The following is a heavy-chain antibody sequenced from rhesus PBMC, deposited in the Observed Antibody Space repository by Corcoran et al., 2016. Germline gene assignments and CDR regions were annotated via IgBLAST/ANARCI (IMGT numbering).Heavy chain of an antibody. Sequence: EVQLVETGGGLVQPGGSLKLSCAASGFTFSSYGMSWVRQAPGKGLDWVSAINSGGGSKYYADSVECRVTRSRDNSKNTLALQLDGLRAEDTAVYYCAKARYYSSWSLVYWGQGVLVTVSS. CDR2: INSGGGSK. D-gene: IGHD6-13*01. CDR3: AKARYYSSWSLVY. J-gene: IGHJ4*01. V-gene: IGHV3S5*01. CDR1: GFTFSSYG.